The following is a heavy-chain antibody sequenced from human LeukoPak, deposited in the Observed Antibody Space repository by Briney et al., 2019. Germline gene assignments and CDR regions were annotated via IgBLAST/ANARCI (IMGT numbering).Heavy chain of an antibody. CDR2: IIPIFGKT. J-gene: IGHJ6*03. V-gene: IGHV1-69*05. Sequence: SVTVSYKASGGTFISYAISWVRQAPGQGLEGMGGIIPIFGKTKYAQKFQGRVTITTDESTSTAYMELSSLRSEDTAVYYFSRDLCSSTSCYTGDYYYYMDVWGKGTTVTVSS. CDR1: GGTFISYA. D-gene: IGHD2-2*02. CDR3: SRDLCSSTSCYTGDYYYYMDV.